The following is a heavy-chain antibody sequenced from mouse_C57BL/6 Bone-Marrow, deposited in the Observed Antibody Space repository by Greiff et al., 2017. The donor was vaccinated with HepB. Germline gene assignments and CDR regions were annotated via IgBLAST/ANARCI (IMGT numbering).Heavy chain of an antibody. CDR1: GFTFSDYG. J-gene: IGHJ2*01. CDR3: ARPSSYYDFPFDY. Sequence: EVKLMESGGGLVKPGGSLKLSCAASGFTFSDYGMHWVRQAPEKGLEWVAYISSGSSTIYYADTVKGRFTISRDNAKNTLFLQMTSLRSEDTAMYYCARPSSYYDFPFDYWGQGTTLTVSS. CDR2: ISSGSSTI. V-gene: IGHV5-17*01. D-gene: IGHD2-4*01.